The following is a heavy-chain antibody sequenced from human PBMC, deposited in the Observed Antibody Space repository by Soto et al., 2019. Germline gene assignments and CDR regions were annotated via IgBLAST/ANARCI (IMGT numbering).Heavy chain of an antibody. CDR1: GYTFTGYH. Sequence: ASVKVSCKASGYTFTGYHMHWVRQAPGQGLEWMGWINPNSGGTNYAQKFQGWVTMTRDTSISTAYMELSRLRSDDTALFYCARGPYYDFWSGFTYYMDVWGKGTTVTVSS. D-gene: IGHD3-3*01. CDR2: INPNSGGT. V-gene: IGHV1-2*04. CDR3: ARGPYYDFWSGFTYYMDV. J-gene: IGHJ6*03.